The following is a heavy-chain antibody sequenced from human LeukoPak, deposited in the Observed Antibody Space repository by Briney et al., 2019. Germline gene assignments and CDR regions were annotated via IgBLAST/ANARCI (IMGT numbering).Heavy chain of an antibody. CDR2: IRYDGSNK. Sequence: GGSLRLSCAASGFTFSSYGMHWVRQAPGKGLEWVAFIRYDGSNKYYADSVKGRFTISRDNSKNTLYLQMNSLRAEDTAVYYCASLVPVKDAFDIWGQGTMVTVSS. D-gene: IGHD3-10*01. CDR3: ASLVPVKDAFDI. CDR1: GFTFSSYG. J-gene: IGHJ3*02. V-gene: IGHV3-30*02.